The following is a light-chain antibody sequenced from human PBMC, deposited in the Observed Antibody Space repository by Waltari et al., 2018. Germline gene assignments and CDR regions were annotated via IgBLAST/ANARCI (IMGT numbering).Light chain of an antibody. Sequence: EIVLTQSPATLSLSPGERATLSCRASQSVSNRYLAWYQQKPGQAPRLLIYGASTRATGIPDRFSGSGSGTDVTLTISRLEPEDFAVYYCQQYGTSPTFGQGTKVEIK. CDR2: GAS. CDR3: QQYGTSPT. CDR1: QSVSNRY. V-gene: IGKV3-20*01. J-gene: IGKJ1*01.